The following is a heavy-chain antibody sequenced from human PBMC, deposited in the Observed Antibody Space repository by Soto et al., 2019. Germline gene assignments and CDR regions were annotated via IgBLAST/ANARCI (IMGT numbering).Heavy chain of an antibody. J-gene: IGHJ5*02. CDR2: IYYSGST. D-gene: IGHD6-19*01. Sequence: PSETLSLTCTVSGGSISSGGYYWSWIRQHPGKGLEWIGYIYYSGSTYYNPSLKSRVTISVDTSKNQFSLKLSSVTAADTAVYYCARALAVAGVNWFDPWGQGTLVTVSS. CDR3: ARALAVAGVNWFDP. V-gene: IGHV4-31*03. CDR1: GGSISSGGYY.